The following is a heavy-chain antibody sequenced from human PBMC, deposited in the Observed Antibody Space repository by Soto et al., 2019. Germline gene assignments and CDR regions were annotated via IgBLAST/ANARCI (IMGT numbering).Heavy chain of an antibody. Sequence: TSETLSLTCAVYGGSFSGYYWSWIRQPTGKGLEWIGEINHSGSTNYNPSLKSRVTISVDTSKNQFSLKLSSVTAADTAVYYCARDPPPSYCSSTSCYFSFNDLYRAFDIWGQGTMVTVSS. V-gene: IGHV4-34*01. CDR3: ARDPPPSYCSSTSCYFSFNDLYRAFDI. CDR2: INHSGST. J-gene: IGHJ3*02. D-gene: IGHD2-2*01. CDR1: GGSFSGYY.